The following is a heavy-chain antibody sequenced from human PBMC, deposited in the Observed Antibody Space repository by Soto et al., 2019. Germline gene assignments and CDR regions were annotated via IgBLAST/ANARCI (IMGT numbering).Heavy chain of an antibody. CDR2: INAGNGNT. D-gene: IGHD3-10*01. J-gene: IGHJ4*02. Sequence: GASVKVSCKASGYTFTSYAMHWVRQAPGQRLEWMGWINAGNGNTKYSQKFQGRVTITRDTSASTAYMELSSLRSEDTAVYYCAGDGLMVRGVLFDDWGQGTLVTVSS. V-gene: IGHV1-3*01. CDR3: AGDGLMVRGVLFDD. CDR1: GYTFTSYA.